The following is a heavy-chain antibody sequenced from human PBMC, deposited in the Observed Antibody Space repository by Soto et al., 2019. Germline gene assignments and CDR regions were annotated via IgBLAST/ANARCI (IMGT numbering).Heavy chain of an antibody. J-gene: IGHJ4*02. CDR2: FIWNTAYT. D-gene: IGHD3-16*01. Sequence: PGGSLRLSCTASEFTSDDHGIHWVRQPPGKGLEWVSGFIWNTAYTDYADSVKGRFTVSRDNAKNFLYLQMNSLRVEDTAIYYCASLGWGRVSPLNYWGQGALVTVSS. CDR3: ASLGWGRVSPLNY. CDR1: EFTSDDHG. V-gene: IGHV3-9*02.